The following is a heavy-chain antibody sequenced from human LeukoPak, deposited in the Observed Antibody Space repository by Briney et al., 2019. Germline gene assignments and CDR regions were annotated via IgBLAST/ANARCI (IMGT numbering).Heavy chain of an antibody. J-gene: IGHJ4*02. D-gene: IGHD5-24*01. Sequence: SETLSLTCTVSGGSISSGSYYWSWIRQPAGKGLEWIGRIYTSGSTNYNPSLKSRVTISVDTSKNQFSLKLSSVTAADTAVYYCARFQRDGYNTEDYWGQGTLVTVSS. CDR1: GGSISSGSYY. CDR2: IYTSGST. CDR3: ARFQRDGYNTEDY. V-gene: IGHV4-61*02.